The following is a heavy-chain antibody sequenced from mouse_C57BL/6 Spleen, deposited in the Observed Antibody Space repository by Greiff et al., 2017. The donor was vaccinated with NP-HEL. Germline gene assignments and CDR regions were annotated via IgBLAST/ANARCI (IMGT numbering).Heavy chain of an antibody. D-gene: IGHD1-1*01. CDR1: GFSLSTFGMG. V-gene: IGHV8-8*01. CDR2: IWWDDDK. J-gene: IGHJ3*01. Sequence: QVTLKESGPGLLQPSQTLSLTCSFSGFSLSTFGMGVGWIRQPSGQGLEWLAHIWWDDDKYYNPALKSRPTISKDTSKHQVFLKNANVDTADTATYYCARIATSTDGSSPFAYWGQGTLVTVSA. CDR3: ARIATSTDGSSPFAY.